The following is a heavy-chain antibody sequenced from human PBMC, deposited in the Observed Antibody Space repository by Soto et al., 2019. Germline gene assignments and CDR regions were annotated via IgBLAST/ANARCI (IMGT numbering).Heavy chain of an antibody. V-gene: IGHV4-59*01. CDR2: IYYSGST. J-gene: IGHJ6*02. CDR1: GGSISSYY. D-gene: IGHD3-9*01. CDR3: ARALIRYFDPQGMDV. Sequence: SETLSLTCTVSGGSISSYYWSWILQPPGKGLEWIGYIYYSGSTNYNPSLKSRVTISVDTSKNQFSLKLSSVTTADTAVYYCARALIRYFDPQGMDVWGQGTTVTVSS.